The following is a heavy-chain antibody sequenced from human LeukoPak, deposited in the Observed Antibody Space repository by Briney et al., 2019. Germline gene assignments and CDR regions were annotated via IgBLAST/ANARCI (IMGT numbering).Heavy chain of an antibody. CDR1: GGSISSYY. Sequence: SETLSLTCTVSGGSISSYYWSWIRQPPGKGLEWIGYIYYSGSTNYNPSLKSRVTISVDTSKNQFSQKLSSVTAADTAVYYCAREGLWGSSSSFDYWGQGTLVTVSS. CDR2: IYYSGST. D-gene: IGHD3-16*01. V-gene: IGHV4-59*01. J-gene: IGHJ4*02. CDR3: AREGLWGSSSSFDY.